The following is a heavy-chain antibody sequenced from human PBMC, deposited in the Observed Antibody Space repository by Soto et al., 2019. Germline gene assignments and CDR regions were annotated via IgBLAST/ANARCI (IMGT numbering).Heavy chain of an antibody. J-gene: IGHJ5*02. CDR2: IYYSGST. V-gene: IGHV4-59*08. D-gene: IGHD6-13*01. CDR3: ARPKTIGAAAGKGWFDP. Sequence: SETLSLTCTVSGGSISSYYWSWIRQSPGKGLEWIGYIYYSGSTNYNPSLKSRVIVSVDPSKNQFSLNLNSVTAADTAMYYCARPKTIGAAAGKGWFDPWGQGTLVTVSS. CDR1: GGSISSYY.